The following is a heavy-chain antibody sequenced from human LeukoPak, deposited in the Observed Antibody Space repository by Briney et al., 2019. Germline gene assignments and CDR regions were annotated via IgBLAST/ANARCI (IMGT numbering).Heavy chain of an antibody. D-gene: IGHD5-18*01. J-gene: IGHJ4*02. V-gene: IGHV3-21*01. CDR3: ARAGGDIVETATMGSY. CDR2: ISSSSSSI. CDR1: GFTFNSYS. Sequence: PGGSLRLSCAASGFTFNSYSMNWVRQAPGKGLEWVSSISSSSSSIYYADSVKGRFTISRDNAKNSLYLQMNSLRAEDTAVYYCARAGGDIVETATMGSYWGQGTLVTVSS.